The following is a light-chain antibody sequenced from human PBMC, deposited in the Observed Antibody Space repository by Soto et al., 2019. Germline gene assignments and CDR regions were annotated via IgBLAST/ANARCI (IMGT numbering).Light chain of an antibody. CDR3: QSYDSSLSGVI. CDR1: SSNIGAGYD. V-gene: IGLV1-40*01. J-gene: IGLJ2*01. Sequence: QSVLTQPPSVSGAPGQRVTISCTGSSSNIGAGYDVHWYQQLPGTAPKLVIYGNNNRPSGVPDRFSGSKSGTSASLAITGLQAEDEADYYCQSYDSSLSGVIFGGGTKVTVL. CDR2: GNN.